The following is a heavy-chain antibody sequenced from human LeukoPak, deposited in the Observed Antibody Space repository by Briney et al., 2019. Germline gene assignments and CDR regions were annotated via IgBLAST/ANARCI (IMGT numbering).Heavy chain of an antibody. D-gene: IGHD6-19*01. J-gene: IGHJ2*01. CDR2: IYTSGST. V-gene: IGHV4-4*07. CDR1: GGSISSYY. CDR3: ARGGHSSGWGSPDWYFDL. Sequence: PSETLSLTCTVSGGSISSYYWSWIRQPAGKGLEWIGRIYTSGSTNYNPSLKSRVTMSVDTSKNQFSLKLSSVTAADTAVYYCARGGHSSGWGSPDWYFDLWGRGTLVTVSS.